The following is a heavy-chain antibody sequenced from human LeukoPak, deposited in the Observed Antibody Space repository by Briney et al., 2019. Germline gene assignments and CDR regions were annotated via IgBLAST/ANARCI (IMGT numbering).Heavy chain of an antibody. Sequence: SHTLSLTCTVAGGSISSGGYYWSWLRQPPRKGLEWIGYIYYSGSTYYNPSLKSRVTISVDTSKNQFSLKLSSVTAADTAVYYCARGYYYGSELDYWGQGTLVTVSS. J-gene: IGHJ4*02. V-gene: IGHV4-30-4*01. CDR2: IYYSGST. D-gene: IGHD3-10*01. CDR3: ARGYYYGSELDY. CDR1: GGSISSGGYY.